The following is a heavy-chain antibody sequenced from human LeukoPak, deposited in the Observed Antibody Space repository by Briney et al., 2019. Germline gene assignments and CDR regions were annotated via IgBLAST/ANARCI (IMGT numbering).Heavy chain of an antibody. CDR3: ARPLSLGYCSGGSCYGRGAWFDR. Sequence: SETLSLTCTVSGASISSYYWSWIRQPPGKGLEWIGYIYYSGSTNYNPSLKSRVTISVDTSKNQFSLKLNSVTAADTAVYYCARPLSLGYCSGGSCYGRGAWFDRWGQGTLVTVSS. CDR1: GASISSYY. V-gene: IGHV4-59*12. J-gene: IGHJ5*02. CDR2: IYYSGST. D-gene: IGHD2-15*01.